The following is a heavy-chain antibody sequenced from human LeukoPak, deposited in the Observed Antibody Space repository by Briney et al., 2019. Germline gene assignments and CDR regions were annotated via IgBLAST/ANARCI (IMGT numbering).Heavy chain of an antibody. Sequence: PSETLSLTCTVSGGSISSYYWSWIRQPPGKGLEWIGYIYYSGSTNYNPSLKSRVTISVDTSKNQFSLKLNSVTAADTAVYYCARHGGTYSSGSYYYMDVWGKGTTVTISS. CDR2: IYYSGST. V-gene: IGHV4-59*01. J-gene: IGHJ6*03. D-gene: IGHD6-19*01. CDR3: ARHGGTYSSGSYYYMDV. CDR1: GGSISSYY.